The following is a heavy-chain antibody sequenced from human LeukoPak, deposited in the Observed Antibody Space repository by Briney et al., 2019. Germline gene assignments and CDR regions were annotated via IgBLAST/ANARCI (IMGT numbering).Heavy chain of an antibody. Sequence: PSETLSLTCTASGGSISSGGYDGSWIRQPAGKGLEWIEYIYHSGSTYYNPSLKTRVKISVDRSKTQFPMKLRPVTAAETAVYYCARVAGDFWSGPHFDYWGQGTLVTVSS. V-gene: IGHV4-30-2*01. CDR3: ARVAGDFWSGPHFDY. D-gene: IGHD3-3*01. J-gene: IGHJ4*02. CDR1: GGSISSGGYD. CDR2: IYHSGST.